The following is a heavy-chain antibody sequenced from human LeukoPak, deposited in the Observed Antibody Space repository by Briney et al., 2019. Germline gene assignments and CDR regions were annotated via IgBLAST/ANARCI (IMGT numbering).Heavy chain of an antibody. J-gene: IGHJ4*02. CDR2: IHYSGST. CDR1: GDSISGSSYY. Sequence: SETLSLTCTVSGDSISGSSYYWCWIRQPPGKGLEWIGSIHYSGSTQYNPSLKSRVSTSVDTSKNTFSLKLTSVSAADTAVYYCARDVGATPGYFDYWGQGTLVTVSS. D-gene: IGHD1-26*01. V-gene: IGHV4-39*02. CDR3: ARDVGATPGYFDY.